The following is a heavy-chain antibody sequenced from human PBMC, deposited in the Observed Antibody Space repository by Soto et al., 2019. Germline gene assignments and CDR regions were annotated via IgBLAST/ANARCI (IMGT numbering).Heavy chain of an antibody. Sequence: EVQLVESGGALVQPGGSLRLSCAASGFTFSSYCMHWVRQTPGKELLWVSLSCRSDTDTKYADSVKGRFTITRDNARNTLYLQMNGLRAEDSAMYYCVRGTTGWRGMDYWGQGTLVTVSS. J-gene: IGHJ4*02. D-gene: IGHD1-1*01. CDR2: SCRSDTDT. CDR1: GFTFSSYC. V-gene: IGHV3-74*01. CDR3: VRGTTGWRGMDY.